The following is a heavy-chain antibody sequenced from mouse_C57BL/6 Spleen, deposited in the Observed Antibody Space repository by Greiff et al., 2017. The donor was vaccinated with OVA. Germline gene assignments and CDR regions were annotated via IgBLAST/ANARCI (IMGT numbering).Heavy chain of an antibody. J-gene: IGHJ1*03. D-gene: IGHD6-1*01. CDR2: ISDGGSYT. CDR3: ARDQPGDWYFDV. V-gene: IGHV5-4*01. Sequence: DVMLVESGGGLVKPGGSLKLSCAASGFTFSSYAMSWVRQTPEKRLEWVATISDGGSYTYYPDNVKGRFTISRDNAKNNLYLQMSHLKSEDTAMYYCARDQPGDWYFDVWGTGTTVTVSS. CDR1: GFTFSSYA.